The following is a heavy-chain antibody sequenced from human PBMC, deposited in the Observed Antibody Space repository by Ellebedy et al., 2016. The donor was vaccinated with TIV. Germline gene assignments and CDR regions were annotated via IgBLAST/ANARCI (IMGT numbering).Heavy chain of an antibody. V-gene: IGHV4-39*07. CDR2: IYSSGSS. Sequence: MPSETLSLTCSVSGGSINSDPYYWGWIRQPQGKGLEWVGSIYSSGSSFSSPSLTSRVTISVDTSSNQFSLKMNSVTAADTAVPFCSRILPVSFSTAFDVWGPGTMVTVSS. J-gene: IGHJ3*01. D-gene: IGHD3-3*02. CDR1: GGSINSDPYY. CDR3: SRILPVSFSTAFDV.